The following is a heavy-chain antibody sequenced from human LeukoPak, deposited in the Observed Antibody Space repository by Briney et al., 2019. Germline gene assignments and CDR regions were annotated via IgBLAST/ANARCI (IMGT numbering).Heavy chain of an antibody. CDR2: ISGGGDNP. J-gene: IGHJ4*02. CDR3: ATGYSYGYPPFDY. Sequence: GGSLRLSCAASGFTFRTYAMSWVRQAPGKGLEWVSLISGGGDNPNDADSVKGRFIISRENSKNTVYLQMNSLRAGDTAVYYCATGYSYGYPPFDYWGRGTLVTVSS. V-gene: IGHV3-23*01. CDR1: GFTFRTYA. D-gene: IGHD5-18*01.